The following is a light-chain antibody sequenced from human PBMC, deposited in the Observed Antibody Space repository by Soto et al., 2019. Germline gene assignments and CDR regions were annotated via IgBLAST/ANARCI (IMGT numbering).Light chain of an antibody. Sequence: EIVMTQSPATLSVSPGERATLSCWASQSVSSNLAWYQQKPGQAPRLLIYGASTRATGIPARFSGSGSGTEFTLTISSLQSEDFAVYYCQQYNNWLQTFGQGTKVDIK. CDR1: QSVSSN. CDR2: GAS. CDR3: QQYNNWLQT. J-gene: IGKJ1*01. V-gene: IGKV3-15*01.